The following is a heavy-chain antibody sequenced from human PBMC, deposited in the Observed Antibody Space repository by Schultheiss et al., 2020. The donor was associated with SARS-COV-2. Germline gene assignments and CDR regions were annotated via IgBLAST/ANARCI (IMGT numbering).Heavy chain of an antibody. CDR1: GFSLSTSGMC. J-gene: IGHJ6*02. Sequence: SGPTLVKPTQTLTLTCTFSGFSLSTSGMCVSWIRQPPGKALEWLARIDWDDDKYYSTSLKTRLTISKDTSKNQVVLTMTNMDPVDTATYYCARIRTTCGYYYGMDVWGQGTTVTVSS. V-gene: IGHV2-70*11. CDR3: ARIRTTCGYYYGMDV. D-gene: IGHD4-11*01. CDR2: IDWDDDK.